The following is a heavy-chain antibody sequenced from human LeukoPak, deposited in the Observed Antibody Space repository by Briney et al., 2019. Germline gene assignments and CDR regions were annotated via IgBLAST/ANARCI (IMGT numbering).Heavy chain of an antibody. V-gene: IGHV3-7*01. Sequence: GXXLRLSCAASGFTFSSYWMSWVRQAPGKGLEWVANIKQDGSEKYYVDSVKGRFTISRDNAKNSLYLQMNSLRAEDTAVYYCARRYGSGSYIHWGQGTLVTVSS. CDR1: GFTFSSYW. CDR3: ARRYGSGSYIH. D-gene: IGHD3-10*01. J-gene: IGHJ4*02. CDR2: IKQDGSEK.